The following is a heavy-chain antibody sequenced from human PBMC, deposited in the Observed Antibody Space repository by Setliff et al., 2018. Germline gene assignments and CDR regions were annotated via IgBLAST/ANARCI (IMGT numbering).Heavy chain of an antibody. CDR3: ATPGRDDLDSPFEPFDI. CDR2: IYHRGRK. D-gene: IGHD3-3*01. V-gene: IGHV4-38-2*01. Sequence: KTSETLSLTCAVSGASINSGHYWGWIRQPPGKGLEWIAAIYHRGRKYYNPSLQSRVSVSLDTSKNHFSLRLTSMTAADKAVYYCATPGRDDLDSPFEPFDIWGQATMVTVSS. J-gene: IGHJ3*02. CDR1: GASINSGHY.